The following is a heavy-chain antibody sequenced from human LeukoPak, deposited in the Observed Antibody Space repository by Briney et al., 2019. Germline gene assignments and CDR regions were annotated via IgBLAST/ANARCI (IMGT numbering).Heavy chain of an antibody. D-gene: IGHD6-13*01. Sequence: SQTLSLTCAVSGGSISSGGYSWSWIRQPPGKGLEWIGYIYHSGSTYYNPSLKSRVTISVDTSKNQFSLKLSSVTAADTAVYYCARLNDYIAAAGVDYWGQGTLVTVSS. V-gene: IGHV4-30-2*03. CDR2: IYHSGST. J-gene: IGHJ4*02. CDR1: GGSISSGGYS. CDR3: ARLNDYIAAAGVDY.